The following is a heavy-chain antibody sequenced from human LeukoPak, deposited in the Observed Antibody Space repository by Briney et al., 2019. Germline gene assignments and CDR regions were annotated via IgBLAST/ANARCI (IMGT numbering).Heavy chain of an antibody. Sequence: GESLKISFKGSGYTFTNYWIGWVRQMPGKGLGGMGVIYPGDSDTRYSPSFQGQVTISADKSISTAYLQWSSLKASDTAMYYCARVGRSYSSSWDYFDYWGQGTLVTVSS. CDR2: IYPGDSDT. CDR3: ARVGRSYSSSWDYFDY. J-gene: IGHJ4*02. CDR1: GYTFTNYW. V-gene: IGHV5-51*01. D-gene: IGHD6-13*01.